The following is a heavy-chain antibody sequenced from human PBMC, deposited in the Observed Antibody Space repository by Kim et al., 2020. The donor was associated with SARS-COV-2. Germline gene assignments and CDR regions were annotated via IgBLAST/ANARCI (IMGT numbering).Heavy chain of an antibody. D-gene: IGHD3-22*01. CDR3: AALPDYYDSSGYYYYYYGMDV. J-gene: IGHJ6*02. CDR1: GFTFTSSA. CDR2: IVVGSGNT. Sequence: SVKVSCKASGFTFTSSAMQWVRQARGQRLEWIGWIVVGSGNTNYAQKFQERVTITRDMSTSTAYMELSSLRSEDTAVYYCAALPDYYDSSGYYYYYYGMDVWGQGTTVTVSS. V-gene: IGHV1-58*02.